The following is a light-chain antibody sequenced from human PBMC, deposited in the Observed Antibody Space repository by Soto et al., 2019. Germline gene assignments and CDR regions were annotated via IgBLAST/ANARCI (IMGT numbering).Light chain of an antibody. Sequence: QLVLTQSPSASGTPGQRVSISCSGSSSNIGSNNVYWYQHFPGSAPRFLIYPNSPRPSGVPDRFSASKSGTSASLVISGLRPEDEATYYCTTWDDSPSGRSWVFGGGTQLTVL. CDR2: PNS. CDR1: SSNIGSNN. CDR3: TTWDDSPSGRSWV. J-gene: IGLJ3*02. V-gene: IGLV1-47*01.